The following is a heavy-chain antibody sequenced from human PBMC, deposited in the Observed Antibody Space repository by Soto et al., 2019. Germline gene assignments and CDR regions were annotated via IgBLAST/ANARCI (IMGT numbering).Heavy chain of an antibody. CDR1: GGSIISGGYS. J-gene: IGHJ3*02. CDR3: VRRSPEDAFDI. CDR2: IYEGGNT. Sequence: SETLSLTCAVSGGSIISGGYSWSWIRQPPGKGLQWIGHIYEGGNTYYTPSLESRVAISTDKSKNQFSLRLSSVTAADTAVNYCVRRSPEDAFDIWGQGTMVTVSS. V-gene: IGHV4-30-2*01.